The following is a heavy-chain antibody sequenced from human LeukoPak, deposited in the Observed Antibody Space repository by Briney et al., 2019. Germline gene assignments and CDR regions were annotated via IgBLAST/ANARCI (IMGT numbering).Heavy chain of an antibody. CDR3: ARGPPNWGYDY. CDR1: GYTFTGYY. D-gene: IGHD7-27*01. CDR2: MSPNSGDT. Sequence: ASVKVSCKASGYTFTGYYMHWVRQATGQRPEWMGWMSPNSGDTGYAQKFQDRVTMTRNTSISTAYMELSSLRSDDTAVYYCARGPPNWGYDYWGPGTLVTVSS. V-gene: IGHV1-8*02. J-gene: IGHJ4*02.